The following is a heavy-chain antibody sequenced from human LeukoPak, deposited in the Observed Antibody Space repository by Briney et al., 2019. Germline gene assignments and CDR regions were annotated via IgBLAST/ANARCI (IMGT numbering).Heavy chain of an antibody. CDR2: ISGYNGNT. Sequence: ASVTVSCKASGYTFTSYGISWVRQAPGQGLEWMGWISGYNGNTKYVQKLQGRLTMTTDTSTSTAYMELTSLRSDDTAVYYCARGGFSMQPGYLPWYFDYWGQGTLVSVSS. D-gene: IGHD3-9*01. CDR3: ARGGFSMQPGYLPWYFDY. J-gene: IGHJ4*02. CDR1: GYTFTSYG. V-gene: IGHV1-18*01.